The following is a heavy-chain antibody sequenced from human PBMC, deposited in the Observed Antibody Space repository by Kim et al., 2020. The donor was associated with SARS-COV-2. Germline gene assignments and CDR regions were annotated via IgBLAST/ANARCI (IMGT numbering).Heavy chain of an antibody. J-gene: IGHJ4*02. CDR2: TT. V-gene: IGHV3-48*02. CDR3: ARGTGMVSFDS. Sequence: TTYYADAVRGRFTISRDNAKNSLYLQRNSLRDEDTAVYFCARGTGMVSFDSWGQGTLVTVSS. D-gene: IGHD3-10*01.